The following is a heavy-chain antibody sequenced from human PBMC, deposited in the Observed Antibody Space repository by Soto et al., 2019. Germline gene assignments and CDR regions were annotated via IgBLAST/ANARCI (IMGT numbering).Heavy chain of an antibody. V-gene: IGHV1-2*02. CDR2: INPNSGGT. Sequence: ASVKVSCKASGYTFTDYYVHWVRQAPGQGLEWMGWINPNSGGTKTAQKFQGRVTVTRDTSLSTAYMDRSRLRSDDTAVYYCARAVTRTHSCTNGVCYYHYYDMDVWGQGTMVTVSS. CDR3: ARAVTRTHSCTNGVCYYHYYDMDV. D-gene: IGHD2-8*01. J-gene: IGHJ6*02. CDR1: GYTFTDYY.